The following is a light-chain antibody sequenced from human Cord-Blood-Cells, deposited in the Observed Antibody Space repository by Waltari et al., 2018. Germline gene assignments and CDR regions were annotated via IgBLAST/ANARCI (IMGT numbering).Light chain of an antibody. CDR1: QRVSSY. Sequence: DIVLTQSPATLSLSPGERATPSCRASQRVSSYLAWYQQKPGQAPRLLIYDASNRATGIPARFSGSGSGTDFTLTISSLEPEDFAVYYCQQRSNWLLTFGGGTKVEIK. J-gene: IGKJ4*01. CDR2: DAS. CDR3: QQRSNWLLT. V-gene: IGKV3-11*01.